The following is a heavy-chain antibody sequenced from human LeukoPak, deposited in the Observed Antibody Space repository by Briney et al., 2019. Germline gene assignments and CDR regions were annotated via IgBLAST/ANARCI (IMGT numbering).Heavy chain of an antibody. D-gene: IGHD5-18*01. Sequence: GGSLRLSCAASGFTFSSYAMSWVRQAPGKGLEWVSAISGSGGSTYYADSVKGRFTISRDNSKNTLYLQMNSLRAEDTAVYYCAKATPSSGPNVDTALGFDYWGQGTLVTVSS. CDR2: ISGSGGST. CDR3: AKATPSSGPNVDTALGFDY. J-gene: IGHJ4*02. V-gene: IGHV3-23*01. CDR1: GFTFSSYA.